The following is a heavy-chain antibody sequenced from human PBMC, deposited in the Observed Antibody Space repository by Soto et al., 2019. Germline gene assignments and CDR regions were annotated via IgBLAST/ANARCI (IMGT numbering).Heavy chain of an antibody. J-gene: IGHJ4*02. CDR1: GGTFRNYP. Sequence: QVQLVQSGTEVKKPGSSVKVSCKASGGTFRNYPINWLRQAPGQGLEWMGSIFPLTDIPDYAQNFQTRLTISADKSTRTAYMELSSLTSDDTAMYFCARGPLVVLNYFESWGQGTLVTVSS. CDR3: ARGPLVVLNYFES. V-gene: IGHV1-69*02. CDR2: IFPLTDIP.